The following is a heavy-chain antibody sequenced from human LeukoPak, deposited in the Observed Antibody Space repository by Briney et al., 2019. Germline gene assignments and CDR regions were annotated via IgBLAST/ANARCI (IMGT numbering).Heavy chain of an antibody. D-gene: IGHD3-22*01. CDR3: ARDSGIDLTVVMAD. CDR2: IAYDGSNK. CDR1: GFTFRDHA. Sequence: GRSLRLSCAASGFTFRDHAMNWVRQAPGRGLGWVAIIAYDGSNKFYSDSVKGRFTISRDDSKNTLYLQMNSLRADDTAVYYCARDSGIDLTVVMADWGQGTLVTVSS. V-gene: IGHV3-30-3*01. J-gene: IGHJ4*02.